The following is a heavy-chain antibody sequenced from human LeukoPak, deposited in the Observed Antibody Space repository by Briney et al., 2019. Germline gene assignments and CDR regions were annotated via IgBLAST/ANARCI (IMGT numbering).Heavy chain of an antibody. V-gene: IGHV1-2*02. CDR1: GYTFTGYY. J-gene: IGHJ4*02. Sequence: ASVKVSCKASGYTFTGYYMHWVRQAPGQGLEWMGWINPNSGGTNYAQNFQGRVTMTRDTSISTAYMELSRLRSDDTAVYYCARAPYLMAAGRSFDYWGQGTLVTVSS. CDR2: INPNSGGT. D-gene: IGHD6-13*01. CDR3: ARAPYLMAAGRSFDY.